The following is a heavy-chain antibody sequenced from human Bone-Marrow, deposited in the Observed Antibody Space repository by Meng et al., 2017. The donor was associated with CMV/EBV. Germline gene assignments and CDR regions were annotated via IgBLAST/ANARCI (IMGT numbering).Heavy chain of an antibody. CDR1: GYTFTNYY. CDR2: INPSGGST. CDR3: ARAPYSSSSGGEYGMDV. J-gene: IGHJ6*02. V-gene: IGHV1-46*01. Sequence: ASVKVSCKASGYTFTNYYMHWVRQAPGQGLERMGIINPSGGSTSYAQKFQGRVTMTRDTSTSTVYMELSSLRFEDTAVYYCARAPYSSSSGGEYGMDVWGQGTTVTVSS. D-gene: IGHD6-6*01.